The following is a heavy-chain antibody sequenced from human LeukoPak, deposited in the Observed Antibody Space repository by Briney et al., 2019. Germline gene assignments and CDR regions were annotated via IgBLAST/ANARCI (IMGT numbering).Heavy chain of an antibody. CDR2: IRYDGSNK. CDR3: AKDSSAYGSSGYYYDY. V-gene: IGHV3-30*02. D-gene: IGHD3-22*01. J-gene: IGHJ4*02. CDR1: GFTFSIYG. Sequence: PGGSLRLSCAASGFTFSIYGMHWVRQAPGKGLEWVAFIRYDGSNKYYADSVKGRFTISRDNSKNTLYLQMNSLRVDDTAVYYCAKDSSAYGSSGYYYDYWGQGTLVPVSS.